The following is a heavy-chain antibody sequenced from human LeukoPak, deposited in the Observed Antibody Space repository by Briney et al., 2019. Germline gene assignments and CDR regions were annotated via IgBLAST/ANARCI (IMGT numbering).Heavy chain of an antibody. V-gene: IGHV4-39*01. CDR3: ARPLGGWGVIIPGWFDP. J-gene: IGHJ5*02. CDR2: IYYSGST. Sequence: SETLSLTCTVSGGSISSSSYYWGWIRQPPGKGLEWIGSIYYSGSTYYNPSLKSRVTISVDTSKNQFSLKLSSVTAADTAVYYCARPLGGWGVIIPGWFDPWGQGTLVTVSS. D-gene: IGHD3-10*01. CDR1: GGSISSSSYY.